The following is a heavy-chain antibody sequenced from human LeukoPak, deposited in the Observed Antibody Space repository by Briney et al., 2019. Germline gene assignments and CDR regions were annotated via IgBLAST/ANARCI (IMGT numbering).Heavy chain of an antibody. CDR3: AREAGYSYGEAFDY. Sequence: SVKVSCKASGGTFSSYAISWVRQAPGQGLEWMGGIIPIFGTANYAQKFQGRVTITTDESTSTAYMELSSLRSEDPAVYYCAREAGYSYGEAFDYWGQGTLVTVSS. J-gene: IGHJ4*02. D-gene: IGHD5-18*01. CDR1: GGTFSSYA. V-gene: IGHV1-69*05. CDR2: IIPIFGTA.